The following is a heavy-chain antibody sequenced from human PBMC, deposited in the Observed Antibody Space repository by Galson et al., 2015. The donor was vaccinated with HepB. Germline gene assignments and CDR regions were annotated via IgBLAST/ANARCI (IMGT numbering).Heavy chain of an antibody. CDR3: AKVRPGSGWSIDD. Sequence: SLRLSCAASGFTFTSYAMTWVRQAPGKGLEWVSLITTSGSAIYYADSLKGRFTISRDNSKNTLFLQANSLRAGDTAVYFCAKVRPGSGWSIDDWGQGTLVTVSS. D-gene: IGHD6-19*01. CDR2: ITTSGSAI. J-gene: IGHJ4*02. CDR1: GFTFTSYA. V-gene: IGHV3-23*01.